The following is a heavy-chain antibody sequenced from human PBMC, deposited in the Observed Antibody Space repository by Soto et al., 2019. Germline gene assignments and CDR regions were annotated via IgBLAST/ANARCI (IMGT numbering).Heavy chain of an antibody. Sequence: ASVKVSCKASGYTFTGYYMHWVRQAPGQGLEWMGWINPNSGGTNYAQKFQGWVTMTRDTSISTAYMELSRLRSDDTAVYYCAREGGSKKDYSCMDVWGQGTTVTVSS. CDR3: AREGGSKKDYSCMDV. J-gene: IGHJ6*02. CDR2: INPNSGGT. D-gene: IGHD4-4*01. CDR1: GYTFTGYY. V-gene: IGHV1-2*04.